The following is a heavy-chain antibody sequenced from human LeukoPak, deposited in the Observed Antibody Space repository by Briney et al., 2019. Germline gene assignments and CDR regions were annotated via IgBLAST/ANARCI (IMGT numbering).Heavy chain of an antibody. J-gene: IGHJ4*02. CDR3: ARSGSPDY. V-gene: IGHV3-30-3*01. CDR1: GFTFSSYA. CDR2: ISYDGSNK. D-gene: IGHD5-12*01. Sequence: PGGSLRLSCAASGFTFSSYAVHWVRQAPGKGLEWVAVISYDGSNKYYADSVKGRFTISRDNSKNTLYLQMNSLRAEDTAVYYCARSGSPDYWGQGTLVTVSS.